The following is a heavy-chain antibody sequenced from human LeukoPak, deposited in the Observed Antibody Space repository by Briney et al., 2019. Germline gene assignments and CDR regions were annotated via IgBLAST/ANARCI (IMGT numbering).Heavy chain of an antibody. CDR2: IYPGDSDI. CDR1: GYRFTSYW. V-gene: IGHV5-51*01. Sequence: GESLKISCKGSGYRFTSYWIGWVRPMPGKALEWMGIIYPGDSDIRYSPSFQGQVTISADKSISTAYLQWSSLKASDTAMYHCARWGSSWYYFDYWGQGTLVTVSS. CDR3: ARWGSSWYYFDY. J-gene: IGHJ4*02. D-gene: IGHD6-13*01.